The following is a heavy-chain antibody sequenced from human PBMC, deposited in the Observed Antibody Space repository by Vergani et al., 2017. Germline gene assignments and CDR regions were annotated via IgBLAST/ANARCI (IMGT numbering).Heavy chain of an antibody. V-gene: IGHV3-7*03. CDR3: ARDLISGGSSN. D-gene: IGHD1-26*01. Sequence: VQLVESGGGVVQPGRSLRLSCAASGFTFSSYAMHWVRQAPGKGLEWVANIKQDGSEKYYVDSVKGRFTISRDNAKNSLYLQMNSLRAEDTAVYYCARDLISGGSSNWGQGTLVTVSS. CDR2: IKQDGSEK. CDR1: GFTFSSYA. J-gene: IGHJ4*02.